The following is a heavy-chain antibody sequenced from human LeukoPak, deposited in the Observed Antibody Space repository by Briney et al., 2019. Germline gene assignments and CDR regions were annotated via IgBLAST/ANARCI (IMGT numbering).Heavy chain of an antibody. V-gene: IGHV3-9*01. D-gene: IGHD3-22*01. CDR3: ARVGYQTYYYDSSGYGDPFDI. Sequence: GGSLRLSCAASGFTFDDYAMHWVRQAPGKGLEWVSGISWNSGSIGYADSVKGRFTISRDNAKNSLYLQMNSLRAEDTALYHCARVGYQTYYYDSSGYGDPFDIWGQGTMVTVSS. CDR2: ISWNSGSI. J-gene: IGHJ3*02. CDR1: GFTFDDYA.